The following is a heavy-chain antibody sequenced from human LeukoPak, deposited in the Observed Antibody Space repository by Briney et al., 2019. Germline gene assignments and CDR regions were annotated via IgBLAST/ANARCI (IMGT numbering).Heavy chain of an antibody. CDR1: GVSISSYY. Sequence: SETLSLTCTVSGVSISSYYWSWIRQPAGKGLEWIGRIYTSGSTNYNPSLKSRVTMSVDTSKNQFSLKLSSVTAADTAVYYCARGVASGGSHRARYYYMDVWGKGTTVTISS. V-gene: IGHV4-4*07. CDR3: ARGVASGGSHRARYYYMDV. J-gene: IGHJ6*03. D-gene: IGHD2-15*01. CDR2: IYTSGST.